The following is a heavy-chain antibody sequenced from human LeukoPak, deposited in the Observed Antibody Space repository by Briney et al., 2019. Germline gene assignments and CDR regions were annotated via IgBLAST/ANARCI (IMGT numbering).Heavy chain of an antibody. Sequence: GGSRGLSCEASGFTFSSFARSGFRQPPGKGLDWSSAISGSSGSTYYADSVKGRFTISRDNSKNTLYLQMNSLRADDTAVYYCAKGYTYGYAHNWFDPWGQGTLVTVSS. V-gene: IGHV3-23*01. CDR1: GFTFSSFA. CDR2: ISGSSGST. J-gene: IGHJ5*02. D-gene: IGHD5-18*01. CDR3: AKGYTYGYAHNWFDP.